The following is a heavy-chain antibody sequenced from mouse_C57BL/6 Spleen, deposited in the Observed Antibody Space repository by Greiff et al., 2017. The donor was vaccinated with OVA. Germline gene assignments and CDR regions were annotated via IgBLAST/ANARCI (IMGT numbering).Heavy chain of an antibody. CDR3: ARLPFDY. V-gene: IGHV1-82*01. Sequence: QVQLQQSGPELVKPGASVKISCKASGYAFSSSWMNWVKQRPGKGLEWIGRIYPGDGDTNYNGKFKGKATLTADKSSSTAYMQLSSLTSEDSAVYFCARLPFDYWGQGTTLTVSS. CDR2: IYPGDGDT. CDR1: GYAFSSSW. J-gene: IGHJ2*01.